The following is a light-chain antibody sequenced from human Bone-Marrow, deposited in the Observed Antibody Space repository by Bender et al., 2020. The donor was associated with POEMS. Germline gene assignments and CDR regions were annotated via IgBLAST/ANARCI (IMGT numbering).Light chain of an antibody. CDR3: CSYAGRNTNV. CDR2: EVS. CDR1: SSDVGNYNV. Sequence: QSALTQPASVSGSPGQSITISCTGTSSDVGNYNVVSWYRQYPGKAPQLLIYEVSRRPSGVSNRFSGSKSGSTASLTISGLQAEDEADYYCCSYAGRNTNVFGSGTKVTVL. V-gene: IGLV2-23*02. J-gene: IGLJ1*01.